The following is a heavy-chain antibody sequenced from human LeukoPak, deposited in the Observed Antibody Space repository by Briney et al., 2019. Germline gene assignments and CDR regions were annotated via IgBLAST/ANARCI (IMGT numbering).Heavy chain of an antibody. CDR2: MNPNSGNT. J-gene: IGHJ6*02. CDR3: ARKDIVGAKYGMDV. CDR1: GYTFTSYD. D-gene: IGHD1-26*01. Sequence: GASVKVSCKASGYTFTSYDINRVRQATGQGLEWMGWMNPNSGNTGYAQKFQGRVTMTRNTSISTAYMELSSLRSEDTAVYYCARKDIVGAKYGMDVWGQGTTVTVSS. V-gene: IGHV1-8*01.